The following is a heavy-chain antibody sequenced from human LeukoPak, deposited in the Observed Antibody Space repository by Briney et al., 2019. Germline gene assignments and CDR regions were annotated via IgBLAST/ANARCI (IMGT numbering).Heavy chain of an antibody. CDR1: GYTFTSYD. Sequence: ASVKVSCKASGYTFTSYDISWVRQATGQGLEWMGWMNPNSGNTGYAQKFQGRVTMTRNTSISTAYMELSSLRSEDTAVYYCARAGVDTAMGRSYYYYMDAWGKGTTVTVSS. CDR2: MNPNSGNT. V-gene: IGHV1-8*01. CDR3: ARAGVDTAMGRSYYYYMDA. J-gene: IGHJ6*03. D-gene: IGHD5-18*01.